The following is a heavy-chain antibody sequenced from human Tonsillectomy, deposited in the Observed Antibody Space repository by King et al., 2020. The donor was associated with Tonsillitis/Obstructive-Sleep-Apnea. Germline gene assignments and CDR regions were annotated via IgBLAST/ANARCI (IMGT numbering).Heavy chain of an antibody. V-gene: IGHV5-51*01. D-gene: IGHD3/OR15-3a*01. CDR3: ARLSNVDFWALTFDY. J-gene: IGHJ4*02. Sequence: QLVQSGAEMKKPGESLKISCKASGYRFGNYWIVWVRQMPGKGLEWMGIIQPRDSDTRYRPSFQGQVTVSADKSISTAYLQWSSLKASDTAIYYCARLSNVDFWALTFDYWGQGTLVTVSS. CDR1: GYRFGNYW. CDR2: IQPRDSDT.